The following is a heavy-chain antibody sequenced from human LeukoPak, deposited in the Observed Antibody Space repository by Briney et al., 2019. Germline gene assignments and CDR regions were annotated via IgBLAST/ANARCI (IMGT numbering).Heavy chain of an antibody. J-gene: IGHJ5*02. D-gene: IGHD6-13*01. CDR2: IYTSGST. Sequence: SETLSLTCTVSGGSISSYYWSWIRQPAGKGLEGIGRIYTSGSTNYNPSLKSRVTMSVDTSKNQFSLKLSTVTAADTAVYYCERDRLEAAGMRDLFDPWGQGTLVTVSS. CDR3: ERDRLEAAGMRDLFDP. V-gene: IGHV4-4*07. CDR1: GGSISSYY.